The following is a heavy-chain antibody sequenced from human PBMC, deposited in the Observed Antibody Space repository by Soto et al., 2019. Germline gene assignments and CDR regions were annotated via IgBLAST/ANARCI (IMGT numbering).Heavy chain of an antibody. D-gene: IGHD3-3*01. CDR3: ARDRGRFLEWLLTCDS. CDR2: ISYDGSNK. Sequence: TGGSLRLSCAASGFTFSSYAMHWVSQAPGKGLEWVAVISYDGSNKYYADSVKGRFTISRDNSKNTLYLQMNSLRAEDTAVYYCARDRGRFLEWLLTCDSWGQGTMVTVSS. CDR1: GFTFSSYA. V-gene: IGHV3-30-3*01. J-gene: IGHJ3*02.